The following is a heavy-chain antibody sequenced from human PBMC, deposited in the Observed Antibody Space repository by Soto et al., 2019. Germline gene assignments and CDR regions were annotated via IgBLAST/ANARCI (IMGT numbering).Heavy chain of an antibody. Sequence: GGSLRLSCAASGFTFSDHYMDWVRQAPGKGLEWVSRIKNKDRAYTREYAASVEGRFTISRDDSKNSVYLQMNSLKTEDTAMYYCARARSGYPIDLWGQGTLVTVSS. J-gene: IGHJ5*02. CDR2: IKNKDRAYTR. V-gene: IGHV3-72*01. D-gene: IGHD3-22*01. CDR3: ARARSGYPIDL. CDR1: GFTFSDHY.